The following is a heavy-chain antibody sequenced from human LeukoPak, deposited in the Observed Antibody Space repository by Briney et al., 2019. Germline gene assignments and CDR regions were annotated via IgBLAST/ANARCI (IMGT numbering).Heavy chain of an antibody. D-gene: IGHD6-19*01. CDR3: ARDAHRIAVAGTCVY. Sequence: ASVKVPCKASGYTFTGYYMHWVRQAPGQGLEWMGRINPNSGGTNYAQKFQGRVTMTRDTSISTAYMELSRLRSDDTAVYYCARDAHRIAVAGTCVYWGQGTLVTVSS. CDR2: INPNSGGT. V-gene: IGHV1-2*06. CDR1: GYTFTGYY. J-gene: IGHJ4*02.